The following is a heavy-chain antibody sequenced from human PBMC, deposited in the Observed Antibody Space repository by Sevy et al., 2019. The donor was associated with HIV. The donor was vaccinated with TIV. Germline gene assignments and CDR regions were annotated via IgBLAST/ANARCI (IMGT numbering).Heavy chain of an antibody. CDR3: ARVPTYYFGSGTYFDY. Sequence: ASVKVSCKASGYTFSSNGIAWVRQAPGQGLQWMGWIGVYNGNSKYAQNLQDRLTMTTDTSTSTAYMELKSLRSDDTAVYYRARVPTYYFGSGTYFDYWGHGTLVTVSS. CDR1: GYTFSSNG. CDR2: IGVYNGNS. V-gene: IGHV1-18*01. D-gene: IGHD3-10*01. J-gene: IGHJ4*01.